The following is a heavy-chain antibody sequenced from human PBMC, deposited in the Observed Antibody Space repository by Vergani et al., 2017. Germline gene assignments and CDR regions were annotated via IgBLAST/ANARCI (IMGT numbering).Heavy chain of an antibody. Sequence: QVQLQESCPGLVKPSETLSLTCTVSGGYISSHYWSWSRQPPGKGLEWSGYIYYSGSTNYNPSLKSRVTISVDTSKNQFPLKLSSVTAADTAVYYCASGGSGWGFLFDPWGQGTLVTVSS. D-gene: IGHD6-19*01. V-gene: IGHV4-59*08. CDR1: GGYISSHY. CDR2: IYYSGST. J-gene: IGHJ5*02. CDR3: ASGGSGWGFLFDP.